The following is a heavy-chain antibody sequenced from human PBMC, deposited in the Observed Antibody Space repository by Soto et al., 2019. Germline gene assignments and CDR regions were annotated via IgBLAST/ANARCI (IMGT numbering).Heavy chain of an antibody. J-gene: IGHJ3*02. CDR1: GFTFSSYA. Sequence: GGSLRLSCAASGFTFSSYAMSWARQAPGKGLEWVSAISSSGGTTYYADSVKGRFTISRDNAKNSLYLQMNSLRAEDTAVYYCARDGAQYSGYDGRAFDIWGQGTMVTVSS. D-gene: IGHD5-12*01. CDR2: ISSSGGTT. CDR3: ARDGAQYSGYDGRAFDI. V-gene: IGHV3-23*01.